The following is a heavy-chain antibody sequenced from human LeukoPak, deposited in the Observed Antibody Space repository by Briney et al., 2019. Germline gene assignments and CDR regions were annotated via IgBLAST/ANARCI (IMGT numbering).Heavy chain of an antibody. J-gene: IGHJ4*02. CDR2: ISGSGGST. D-gene: IGHD3-9*01. CDR3: AKGTYFDWPLSLFDY. Sequence: GGFLRLSCAASGFTFSSYAMSWVRQAPGKGLEWVSAISGSGGSTYYADSVKGRFTISRDNSKNTLYLQMNSLRAEDTAAYYCAKGTYFDWPLSLFDYWGQGTLVTVSS. V-gene: IGHV3-23*01. CDR1: GFTFSSYA.